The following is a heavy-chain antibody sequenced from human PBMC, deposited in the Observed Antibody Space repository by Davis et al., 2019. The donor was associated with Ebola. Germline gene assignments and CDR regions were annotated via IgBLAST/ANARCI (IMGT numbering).Heavy chain of an antibody. CDR3: ARQHYDVVSGYSTFEF. J-gene: IGHJ4*02. D-gene: IGHD3-16*01. Sequence: SETLSLTCAVYGGSFSGYYWSWIRQPPGKGLEWIGEINHSGSTNYNPSLKSRVTISVDTSKNQFSLKLRSVTAADRAVYYCARQHYDVVSGYSTFEFWGQGIPVTVSS. V-gene: IGHV4-34*01. CDR1: GGSFSGYY. CDR2: INHSGST.